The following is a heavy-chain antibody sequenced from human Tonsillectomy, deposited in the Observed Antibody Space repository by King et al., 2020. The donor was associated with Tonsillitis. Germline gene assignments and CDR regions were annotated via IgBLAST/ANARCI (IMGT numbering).Heavy chain of an antibody. D-gene: IGHD3-16*01. CDR1: GFTFDDYA. V-gene: IGHV3-9*01. CDR2: ISWNSGSI. J-gene: IGHJ6*02. Sequence: VQLVESGGGLVQPGRSLRLSCAASGFTFDDYAMHWVRQAPGKGLEWVSGISWNSGSIGYADSVKGRFTISRDNAKNSLYLQMNSLRAEDTALYYCAKEGLGYYYYGMDVCGQGTPVTVSS. CDR3: AKEGLGYYYYGMDV.